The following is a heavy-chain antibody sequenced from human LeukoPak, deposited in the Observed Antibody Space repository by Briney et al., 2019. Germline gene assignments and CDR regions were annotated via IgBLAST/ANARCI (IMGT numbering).Heavy chain of an antibody. CDR1: GGSLSSYY. CDR3: AITMVRGVIID. V-gene: IGHV4-4*07. Sequence: SETLSLTCIVSGGSLSSYYWSWIRQPAGKGLEWIGRIYTSGSTNYNPSLKSRVTISVDKSKNQFSLKLSSVTAADTAVYYCAITMVRGVIIDWGQGTLVTVSS. CDR2: IYTSGST. J-gene: IGHJ4*02. D-gene: IGHD3-10*01.